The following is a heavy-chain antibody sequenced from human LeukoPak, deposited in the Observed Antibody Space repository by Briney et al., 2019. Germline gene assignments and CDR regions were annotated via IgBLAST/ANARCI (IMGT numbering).Heavy chain of an antibody. D-gene: IGHD2-15*01. CDR2: ISSSGDTI. Sequence: GSLRLSCAASGFTFRDYYMTWIRQAPGKGLEWVSYISSSGDTIYYADSVKGRFTISRDNAKNSLDLQMNSLRAEDTAVYYCARGYCSSGGCLQNNWFDPWGQGTLVTVSS. CDR1: GFTFRDYY. CDR3: ARGYCSSGGCLQNNWFDP. J-gene: IGHJ5*02. V-gene: IGHV3-11*01.